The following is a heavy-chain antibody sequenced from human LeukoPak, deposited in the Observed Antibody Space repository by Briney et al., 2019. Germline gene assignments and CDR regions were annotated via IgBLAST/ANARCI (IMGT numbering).Heavy chain of an antibody. CDR3: ARDMYCSSTSCYFYYYYGMDV. Sequence: ASVKVPCKASGYTFTGYYMHWVRQAPGQGLEWMGWINPNSGGTNYAQKFQGRVTMTRDKSTSTAYMELSRLRSDDTAVYYCARDMYCSSTSCYFYYYYGMDVWGQGTTVTVSS. D-gene: IGHD2-2*01. CDR2: INPNSGGT. V-gene: IGHV1-2*02. CDR1: GYTFTGYY. J-gene: IGHJ6*02.